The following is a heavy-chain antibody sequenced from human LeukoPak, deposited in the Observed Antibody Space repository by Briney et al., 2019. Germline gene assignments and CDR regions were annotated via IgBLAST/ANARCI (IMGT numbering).Heavy chain of an antibody. CDR1: GYSINTNSY. Sequence: SETLSLACSVSGYSINTNSYCAWIRQPPGKGLEWIGSSHHGGNTYYHPSLKSRVTISIDTSENQFSLQLYSVTAADTAVYYCARWLGKGFDMWGQGTVVSVSS. CDR3: ARWLGKGFDM. V-gene: IGHV4-38-2*01. D-gene: IGHD3-22*01. CDR2: SHHGGNT. J-gene: IGHJ3*02.